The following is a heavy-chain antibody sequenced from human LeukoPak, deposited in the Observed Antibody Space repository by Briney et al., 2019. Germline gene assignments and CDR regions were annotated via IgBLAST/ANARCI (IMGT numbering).Heavy chain of an antibody. J-gene: IGHJ4*02. Sequence: GESLKISCQGSGYDFTRYWIAWVRQMPGKGLEWMGIIYPSDSNTRYSPSFQGQVSISTDQSFTTAYLQWSSLTASDTAMYYCAGRIPDGHYVGFDYWGQDPLVTVSS. D-gene: IGHD3-3*01. CDR2: IYPSDSNT. V-gene: IGHV5-51*01. CDR3: AGRIPDGHYVGFDY. CDR1: GYDFTRYW.